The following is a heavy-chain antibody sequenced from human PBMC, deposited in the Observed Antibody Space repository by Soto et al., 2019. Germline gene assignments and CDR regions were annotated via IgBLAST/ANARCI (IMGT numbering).Heavy chain of an antibody. D-gene: IGHD3-10*01. CDR3: ARDEGLYGSGSYWPDY. CDR1: GFTFSSYG. V-gene: IGHV3-33*01. J-gene: IGHJ4*02. Sequence: QVQLVESGGGVVQPGRSLRLSCAPSGFTFSSYGMHWVRQAPGKGLEWVSVIWYDGSIKYYADSVKGRFTISRDNSKNTWYLHMGSLRADDTAVYYCARDEGLYGSGSYWPDYWGQGTLVTVSS. CDR2: IWYDGSIK.